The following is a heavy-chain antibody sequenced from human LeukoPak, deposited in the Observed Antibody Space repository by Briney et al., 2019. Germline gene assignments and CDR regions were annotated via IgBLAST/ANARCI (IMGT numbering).Heavy chain of an antibody. J-gene: IGHJ3*02. Sequence: PGRSLRLSCAASGFTFSSYGMHWVRQAPGKGLEWVAVIWYDGSNKYYADSVKGRFTISRDNSKNTLYLQMNSLRAEDTAVYYCARNRGGGSYLRHGAFDIWGQGTMVTVFS. V-gene: IGHV3-33*01. CDR1: GFTFSSYG. CDR2: IWYDGSNK. D-gene: IGHD1-26*01. CDR3: ARNRGGGSYLRHGAFDI.